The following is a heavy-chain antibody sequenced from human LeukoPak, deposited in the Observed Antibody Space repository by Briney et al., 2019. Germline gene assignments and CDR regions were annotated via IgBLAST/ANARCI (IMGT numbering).Heavy chain of an antibody. Sequence: GGSLRLSCAASGFTFSSYGMSWVRQAPGKGLEWVSAISGSGGTTYYADSVKGRFTISRDNSKNTVYLQMNSLRAEDTAVYYCAKDKAAVNSALDYWGQGTLVTVSS. CDR2: ISGSGGTT. V-gene: IGHV3-23*01. CDR3: AKDKAAVNSALDY. D-gene: IGHD6-25*01. CDR1: GFTFSSYG. J-gene: IGHJ4*02.